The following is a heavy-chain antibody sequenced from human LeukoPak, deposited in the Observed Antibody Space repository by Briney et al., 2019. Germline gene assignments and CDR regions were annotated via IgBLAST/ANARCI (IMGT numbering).Heavy chain of an antibody. D-gene: IGHD3-16*01. CDR2: INPNSGGT. J-gene: IGHJ4*02. V-gene: IGHV1-2*02. CDR1: GYTFTGYY. Sequence: ASVKVSCKASGYTFTGYYMHWVRQAPGQGLEWMGWINPNSGGTNYAQKFQGRVTMTRDTSISTAYMELSRLRSDDTAVYYCAREQTEIGDYFDYWGQGTLVTVPS. CDR3: AREQTEIGDYFDY.